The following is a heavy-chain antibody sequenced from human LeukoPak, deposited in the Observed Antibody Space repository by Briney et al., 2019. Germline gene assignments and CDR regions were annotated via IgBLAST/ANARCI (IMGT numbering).Heavy chain of an antibody. D-gene: IGHD3-9*01. J-gene: IGHJ5*02. CDR1: GGSISSSSYY. CDR2: IYYSGST. CDR3: AGSTYDILTGYYPGFDP. Sequence: SETLSLTCTVSGGSISSSSYYWGWIRQPPGKGLEWIGSIYYSGSTYYNPSLKSRVTISVDTSKNQFSLKLSSVTAADTAVYYCAGSTYDILTGYYPGFDPWGQGTLVTVSS. V-gene: IGHV4-39*01.